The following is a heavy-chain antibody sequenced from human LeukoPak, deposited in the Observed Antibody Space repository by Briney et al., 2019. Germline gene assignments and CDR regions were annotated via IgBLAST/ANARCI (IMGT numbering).Heavy chain of an antibody. J-gene: IGHJ5*02. CDR1: GFTFSSYE. Sequence: GGSLRLSCAASGFTFSSYEMNWVRQAPGKGREWVSYINTGGFTIYYADSVKGRFTISRDNAKNSLYLQMNGLRAEDTAVYYCARGASGIGGIRFDPWGQGTLVTVSS. CDR2: INTGGFTI. CDR3: ARGASGIGGIRFDP. D-gene: IGHD3-10*01. V-gene: IGHV3-48*03.